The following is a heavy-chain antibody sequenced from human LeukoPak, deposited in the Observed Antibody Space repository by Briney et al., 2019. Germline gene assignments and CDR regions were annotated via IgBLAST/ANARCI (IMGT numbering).Heavy chain of an antibody. J-gene: IGHJ6*03. V-gene: IGHV4-4*02. CDR3: ARGDSYYYYMDV. CDR2: IYHSGST. Sequence: NASETLSLTCAVSGGSISSSNWWSWVRQPPGKGLEWIGEIYHSGSTYYNPSLKSRVTISVDTSKNQFSLKLSSVTAADTAVYYCARGDSYYYYMDVWGKGTTVTVSS. CDR1: GGSISSSNW. D-gene: IGHD2-21*01.